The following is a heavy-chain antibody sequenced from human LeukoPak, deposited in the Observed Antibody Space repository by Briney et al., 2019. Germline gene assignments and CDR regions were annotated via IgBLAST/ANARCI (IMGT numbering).Heavy chain of an antibody. V-gene: IGHV4-39*07. CDR1: GDSISSSDYY. CDR3: ARLANGVDY. J-gene: IGHJ4*02. D-gene: IGHD4-17*01. CDR2: IYYNGNT. Sequence: NPSETLSLTCTVSGDSISSSDYYWAWIRQPPGKGLEWIGNIYYNGNTYYNSSLKSRVTISIDTSKNQFSLKLSSVTAADTAVYYCARLANGVDYWGQGTLVTVSS.